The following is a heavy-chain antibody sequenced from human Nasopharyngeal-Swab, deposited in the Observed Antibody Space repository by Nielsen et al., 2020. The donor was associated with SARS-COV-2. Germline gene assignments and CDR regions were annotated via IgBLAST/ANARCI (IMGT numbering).Heavy chain of an antibody. CDR2: INHSGST. D-gene: IGHD1/OR15-1a*01. CDR1: GGSFSGYY. CDR3: ARVRRGLTNWYFDL. Sequence: SETLSLTCAVYGGSFSGYYWSWIRQPPGKGLEWIGEINHSGSTNYNPYLKSRVTISVDTSKNQFSLKLSSVTAADTAVYYCARVRRGLTNWYFDLWGRGTLVTVSS. J-gene: IGHJ2*01. V-gene: IGHV4-34*01.